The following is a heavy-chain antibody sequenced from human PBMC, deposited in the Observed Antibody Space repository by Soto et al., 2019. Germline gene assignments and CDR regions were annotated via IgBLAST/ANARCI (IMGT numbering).Heavy chain of an antibody. V-gene: IGHV1-69*04. Sequence: SVKVSCKASGGTFSSYTISWVRQAPGQGLEWMGRIIPILGIANYAQKFQGRVTITADKSTSTAYMELSSLRSEDTAVYYCARDTVAPHGAFDIWGQGTMVTVSS. CDR3: ARDTVAPHGAFDI. CDR1: GGTFSSYT. D-gene: IGHD4-17*01. J-gene: IGHJ3*02. CDR2: IIPILGIA.